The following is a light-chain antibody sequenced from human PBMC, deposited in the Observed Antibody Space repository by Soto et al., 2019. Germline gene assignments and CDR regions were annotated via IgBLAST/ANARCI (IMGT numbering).Light chain of an antibody. CDR3: QQRSNWPLT. CDR2: DAS. CDR1: QSVSSY. J-gene: IGKJ4*01. Sequence: EIELTQSPATLSLSPGERTTLSCRASQSVSSYLAWYQQKPGQAPRLLIYDASNRATGSPARFSGSGSGTDFTLTISSLEPEDFAVYYCQQRSNWPLTFGGGTKVDIK. V-gene: IGKV3-11*01.